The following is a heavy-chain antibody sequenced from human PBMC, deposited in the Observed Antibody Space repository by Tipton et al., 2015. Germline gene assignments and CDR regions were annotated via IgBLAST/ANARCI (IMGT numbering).Heavy chain of an antibody. J-gene: IGHJ4*02. CDR3: ARGYTDFDY. CDR2: IKQDGSEK. Sequence: SLRLSCAASGFTVSSDYMSWVRQAPGKGLEWVANIKQDGSEKYYVDSVKGRFTISRDNAKNSLYLQMNSLRAEDTAVYYCARGYTDFDYWGQGTLVTVSS. V-gene: IGHV3-7*03. D-gene: IGHD5-24*01. CDR1: GFTVSSDY.